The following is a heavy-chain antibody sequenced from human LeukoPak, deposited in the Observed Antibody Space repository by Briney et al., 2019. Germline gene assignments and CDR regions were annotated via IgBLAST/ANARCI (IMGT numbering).Heavy chain of an antibody. D-gene: IGHD4-17*01. J-gene: IGHJ4*02. CDR1: GFTFSSYW. V-gene: IGHV3-15*01. CDR2: IKSKTDGGTT. Sequence: GGSLRLSCAASGFTFSSYWMSWVRQAPGKGLEWVGRIKSKTDGGTTDYAAPVKGRFTISRDDSKNTLYLQMNSLKTEDTAVYYCTTAQAYDYGDYGDYWGQGTLVAVSS. CDR3: TTAQAYDYGDYGDY.